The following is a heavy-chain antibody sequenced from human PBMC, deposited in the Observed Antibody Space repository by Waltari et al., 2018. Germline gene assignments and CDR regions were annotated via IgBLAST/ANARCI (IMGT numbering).Heavy chain of an antibody. V-gene: IGHV3-30-3*01. D-gene: IGHD5-12*01. Sequence: QVQLVESGGGVVQPGRSLRLSCAASGFTFSSYAMNWVRQAPGKGLEWVAVISYDGSNKYYADSVKGRFTISRDNSKNTLYLQMNSLRAEDTAVYYCARDRDLDIVATPGAFDIWGQGTMVTVSS. CDR3: ARDRDLDIVATPGAFDI. CDR1: GFTFSSYA. CDR2: ISYDGSNK. J-gene: IGHJ3*02.